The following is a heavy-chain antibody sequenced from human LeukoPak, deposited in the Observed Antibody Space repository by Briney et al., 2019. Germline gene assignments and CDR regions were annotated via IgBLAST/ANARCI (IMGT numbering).Heavy chain of an antibody. CDR3: ARDSLAINIARYSWFDP. CDR2: MNPNSGNT. J-gene: IGHJ5*02. Sequence: GASVKVSCKASGYTFTSYDINWVRQATGQGLEWMGWMNPNSGNTGYAQKFQGRVTMTRDTSTSTVYMELSSLRSEDTAVYYCARDSLAINIARYSWFDPWGQGTLVTVSS. D-gene: IGHD2-2*02. V-gene: IGHV1-8*02. CDR1: GYTFTSYD.